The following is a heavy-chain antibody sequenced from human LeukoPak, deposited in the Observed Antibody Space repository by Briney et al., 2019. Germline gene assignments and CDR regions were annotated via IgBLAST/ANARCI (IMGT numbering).Heavy chain of an antibody. CDR1: GGTFSSYA. CDR2: IIPIFGTA. V-gene: IGHV1-69*13. CDR3: ARDKRDGYNSVYFDY. Sequence: SVKVSCKASGGTFSSYAISWVRQAPGQGLEWMGGIIPIFGTANYAQKFQGRVTITADESTSTAYMELSSLRSEDTAVYYCARDKRDGYNSVYFDYWGQGTLVTVFS. D-gene: IGHD5-24*01. J-gene: IGHJ4*02.